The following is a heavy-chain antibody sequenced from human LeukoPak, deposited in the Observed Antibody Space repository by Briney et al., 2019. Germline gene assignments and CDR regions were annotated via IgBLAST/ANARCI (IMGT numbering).Heavy chain of an antibody. CDR1: GFTFSGYA. CDR3: ARQIPGSGQGFDS. D-gene: IGHD3-10*01. Sequence: GGSLRLSCTASGFTFSGYAMSWVRQAPGQGREWVSAINGGGGSTYYTDSVKGRFTISRDNSKNSLNLQINSLRVDDTAVFYCARQIPGSGQGFDSWGQGTLVTVSS. V-gene: IGHV3-23*01. CDR2: INGGGGST. J-gene: IGHJ5*01.